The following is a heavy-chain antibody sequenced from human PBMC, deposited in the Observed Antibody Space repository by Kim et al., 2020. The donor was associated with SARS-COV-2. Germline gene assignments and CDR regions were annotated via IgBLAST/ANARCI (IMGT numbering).Heavy chain of an antibody. V-gene: IGHV3-30*04. CDR2: ISYDGSNK. CDR3: ARQYYYDSSGYYYPHYYSYGMDD. J-gene: IGHJ6*02. Sequence: GGSLRLSCAASGFTFSSYAMHWVRQAPGKGLEWVAVISYDGSNKYYADSVKGRFTISRDNSKNTLYLQMNSLRAEDTAVYYCARQYYYDSSGYYYPHYYSYGMDDWGQGTPVTVSS. D-gene: IGHD3-22*01. CDR1: GFTFSSYA.